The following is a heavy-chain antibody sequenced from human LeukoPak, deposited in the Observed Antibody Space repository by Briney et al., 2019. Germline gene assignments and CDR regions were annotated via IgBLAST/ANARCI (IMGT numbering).Heavy chain of an antibody. J-gene: IGHJ3*02. CDR2: INPSGGST. Sequence: ASVKVSCKASGYTFTSYYMHWVRQAPGQGLEWMGIINPSGGSTSYAQKFQRRVTMTRDTSTSTVYMELSSLRSEDTAVYYCAAEGSTRLNRIPPDAFDIWGQGTMVTVSS. CDR1: GYTFTSYY. D-gene: IGHD2-21*01. V-gene: IGHV1-46*01. CDR3: AAEGSTRLNRIPPDAFDI.